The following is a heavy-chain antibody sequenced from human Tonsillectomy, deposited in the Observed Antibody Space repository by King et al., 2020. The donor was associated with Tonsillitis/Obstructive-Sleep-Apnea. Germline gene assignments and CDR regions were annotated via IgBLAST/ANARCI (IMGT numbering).Heavy chain of an antibody. V-gene: IGHV3-43*02. CDR1: GFTFDDFA. CDR3: AKDKNDFWSPYSYSYNMDV. D-gene: IGHD3-3*01. J-gene: IGHJ6*03. CDR2: ISGDGGTT. Sequence: VQLVESGGGVVQPGGSLRLSCAASGFTFDDFAMHWVRQAPGKGLEWVSLISGDGGTTYYADSVKGRFTISRDNSKNSLYLQMNSLRTEDTALYYCAKDKNDFWSPYSYSYNMDVWGKGTPVTVSS.